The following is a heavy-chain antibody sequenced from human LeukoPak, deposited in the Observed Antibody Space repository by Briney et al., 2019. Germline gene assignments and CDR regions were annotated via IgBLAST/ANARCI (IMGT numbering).Heavy chain of an antibody. CDR2: IRYDGSNK. CDR3: AKGDRGYSYGCSLDY. D-gene: IGHD5-18*01. Sequence: GGSLRLSCAASGFTFSSYGMHWVRQAPGKGLEWVAFIRYDGSNKYYADSVKGRFTVSRDNSKNTLYLQMNSLRAEDTAVYYCAKGDRGYSYGCSLDYWGQGTLVTVSS. CDR1: GFTFSSYG. V-gene: IGHV3-30*02. J-gene: IGHJ4*02.